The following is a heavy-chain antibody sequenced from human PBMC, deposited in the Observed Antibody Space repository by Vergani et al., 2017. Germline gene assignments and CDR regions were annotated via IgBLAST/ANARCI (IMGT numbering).Heavy chain of an antibody. CDR3: VRDGSGSLDF. J-gene: IGHJ4*02. D-gene: IGHD1-26*01. Sequence: EVQLVESGGGSVQPGGSLRLSCVASGFSFSSHWMSWVRQTPGKGLEWLANIKPDGSADYYVDFVKGRFTISRDNAKNSPYLQMNSLRAEDTAVYICVRDGSGSLDFWGPGTMVIVSS. V-gene: IGHV3-7*01. CDR1: GFSFSSHW. CDR2: IKPDGSAD.